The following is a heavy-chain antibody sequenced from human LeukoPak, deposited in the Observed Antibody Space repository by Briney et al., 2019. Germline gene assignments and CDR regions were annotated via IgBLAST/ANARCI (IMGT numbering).Heavy chain of an antibody. CDR2: ISYSGTT. CDR1: GGSISSSTYY. V-gene: IGHV4-39*01. D-gene: IGHD6-19*01. CDR3: ARQKGGVAGLKYYFDY. Sequence: SETLSLTCTVSGGSISSSTYYWGWIRQPPGKGLEWIGSISYSGTTYYKPSLKSRVTISVDTSKNQFSLNLRSVTAADTAVYYCARQKGGVAGLKYYFDYWGQGTLVTVS. J-gene: IGHJ4*02.